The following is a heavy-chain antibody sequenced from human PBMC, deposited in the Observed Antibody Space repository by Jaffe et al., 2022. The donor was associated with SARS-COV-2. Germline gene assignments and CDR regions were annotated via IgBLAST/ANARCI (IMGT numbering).Heavy chain of an antibody. J-gene: IGHJ6*02. CDR1: GGSISSSSYY. CDR3: ARLDIVVVPAAGGMDV. Sequence: QLQLQESGPGLVKPSETLSLTCTVSGGSISSSSYYWGWIRQPPGKGLEWIGSIYYSGSTYYNPSLKSRVTISVDTSKNQFSLKLSSVTAADTAVYYCARLDIVVVPAAGGMDVWGQGTTVTVSS. D-gene: IGHD2-2*01. V-gene: IGHV4-39*01. CDR2: IYYSGST.